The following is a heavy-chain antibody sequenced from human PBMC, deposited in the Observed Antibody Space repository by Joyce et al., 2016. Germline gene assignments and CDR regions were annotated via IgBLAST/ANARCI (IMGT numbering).Heavy chain of an antibody. D-gene: IGHD3-22*01. CDR3: AKASAEYYHDSSGYFNY. Sequence: EVQLVESGGGLVQPGRSLRLSCAASGFGFDDYAMHWVRQAPGKGLEGVSGINWNSDDTGYADSVKGRFTISRDNAKNSLYLQMNSLRPEDTALYYCAKASAEYYHDSSGYFNYWGQGTLVTVSS. J-gene: IGHJ4*02. CDR1: GFGFDDYA. CDR2: INWNSDDT. V-gene: IGHV3-9*01.